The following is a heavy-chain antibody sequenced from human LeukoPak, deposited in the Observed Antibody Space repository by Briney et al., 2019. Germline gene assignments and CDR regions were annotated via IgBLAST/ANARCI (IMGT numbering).Heavy chain of an antibody. CDR1: GYTFTTYT. J-gene: IGHJ4*02. CDR2: INAGNGNT. D-gene: IGHD5-24*01. V-gene: IGHV1-3*01. CDR3: AREIDRDGYNRFFDY. Sequence: ASVKVSCKAPGYTFTTYTMHWVRQAPGQRLEWMGWINAGNGNTKYSQKFQGRVTITRDTSASAAYMDLSSLRSEDTAVYYCAREIDRDGYNRFFDYWGQGTLVTVSS.